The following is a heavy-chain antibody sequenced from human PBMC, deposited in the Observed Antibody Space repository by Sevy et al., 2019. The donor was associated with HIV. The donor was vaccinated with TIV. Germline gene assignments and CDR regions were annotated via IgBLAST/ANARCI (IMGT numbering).Heavy chain of an antibody. CDR3: AKRRVQSGLSGGGANYGMDV. D-gene: IGHD2-8*02. V-gene: IGHV3-23*01. J-gene: IGHJ6*02. CDR2: LIGGGSRT. CDR1: GFPFSNFA. Sequence: GESLKISCAASGFPFSNFAMSWVRQAPGKGLEWVSTLIGGGSRTYYADSVTGRFIISRDNSRNTLYLQMNSLRAEDTAIYYCAKRRVQSGLSGGGANYGMDVSGRGTTVTVSS.